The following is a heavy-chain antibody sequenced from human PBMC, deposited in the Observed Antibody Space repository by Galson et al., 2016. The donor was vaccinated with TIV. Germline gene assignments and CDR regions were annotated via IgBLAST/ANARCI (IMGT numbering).Heavy chain of an antibody. V-gene: IGHV5-10-1*01. D-gene: IGHD5-12*01. CDR3: ARHRGNMVARFEN. CDR1: GYTFTTYW. CDR2: IDPRDSYT. Sequence: QSGAEVKKPGESLRISCKGSGYTFTTYWISWVRQMPGKGLEWMGKIDPRDSYTNYSPSFQGHVTLSADKSIGTAYLSWGSIKASDSAIYYCARHRGNMVARFENWGQGTLVTVSS. J-gene: IGHJ4*02.